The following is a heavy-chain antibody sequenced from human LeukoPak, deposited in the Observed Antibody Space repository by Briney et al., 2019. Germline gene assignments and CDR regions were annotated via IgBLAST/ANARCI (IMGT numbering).Heavy chain of an antibody. CDR2: INHSGNT. CDR3: ARGALGPWNYHFDY. D-gene: IGHD3-16*02. J-gene: IGHJ4*02. Sequence: PSETLSLTCAVSGGSFSGSYWSWIRQPPGKGLEWIGEINHSGNTNYHPSLKSRVTISLDTSKNQFSLKLSSVTAADTAMYYCARGALGPWNYHFDYWGQGTLVTVSS. V-gene: IGHV4-34*01. CDR1: GGSFSGSY.